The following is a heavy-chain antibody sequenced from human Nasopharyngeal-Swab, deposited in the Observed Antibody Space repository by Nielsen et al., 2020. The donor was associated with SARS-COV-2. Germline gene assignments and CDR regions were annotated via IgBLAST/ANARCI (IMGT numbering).Heavy chain of an antibody. Sequence: GESLKISCAASGFIFSDSAIHWVRQASGKGLEWVGRVRSKGNSYATGYAESVKGRVTISRDDSKNTAYLQMNSLKTEDTAVYYCTSRDDGYNFFDYWGQGTLVTVSS. CDR2: VRSKGNSYAT. CDR3: TSRDDGYNFFDY. J-gene: IGHJ4*02. CDR1: GFIFSDSA. D-gene: IGHD5-24*01. V-gene: IGHV3-73*01.